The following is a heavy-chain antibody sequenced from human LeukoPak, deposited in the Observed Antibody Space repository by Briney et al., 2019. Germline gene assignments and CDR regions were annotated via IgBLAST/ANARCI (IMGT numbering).Heavy chain of an antibody. V-gene: IGHV3-21*01. D-gene: IGHD2-15*01. J-gene: IGHJ6*02. CDR2: ISSSSSYI. Sequence: GGSLGLSCAASGFTFSSYSMNWVRQAPGKGLEWVSSISSSSSYIYYADSVKGRFTISRDNAKNSLYLQMNSLRAEDTAVYYCARSLVAATPLYGYYYGMDVWGQGTTVTVSS. CDR3: ARSLVAATPLYGYYYGMDV. CDR1: GFTFSSYS.